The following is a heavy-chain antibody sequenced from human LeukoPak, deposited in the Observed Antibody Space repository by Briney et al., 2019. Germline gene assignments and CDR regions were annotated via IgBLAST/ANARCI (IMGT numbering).Heavy chain of an antibody. CDR2: MNPNSGNT. CDR3: ARGRELLWFGEDAFDI. V-gene: IGHV1-8*01. D-gene: IGHD3-10*01. Sequence: GASVKVSCKASGYTFTSYDINWVRQATGQGLEWMGWMNPNSGNTGYAQKFQGRVTMTRNTSISTAYMELSSLRSEDTAVYYCARGRELLWFGEDAFDIWGQGTMVTVSS. CDR1: GYTFTSYD. J-gene: IGHJ3*02.